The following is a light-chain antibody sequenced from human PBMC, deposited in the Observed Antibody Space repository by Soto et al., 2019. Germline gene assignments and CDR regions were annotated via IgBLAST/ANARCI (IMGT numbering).Light chain of an antibody. CDR1: QSVSSSY. CDR3: QQRSNWRWLT. Sequence: DILLTQSPATLSLSPGERATLSCGSSQSVSSSYLAWYEQKAGQATRLLLYDASNRATGIPARFSGSVSGTDFTLTISSLEPEDFAVYYCQQRSNWRWLTFGGGTKVDIK. V-gene: IGKV3D-20*02. CDR2: DAS. J-gene: IGKJ4*01.